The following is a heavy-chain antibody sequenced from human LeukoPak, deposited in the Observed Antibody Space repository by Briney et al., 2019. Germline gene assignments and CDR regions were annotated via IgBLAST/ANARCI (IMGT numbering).Heavy chain of an antibody. D-gene: IGHD2-15*01. CDR2: ISWNSGSI. Sequence: GGSLRLSCAASGFTFDDYAMHWVRQAPGKGLEWVSGISWNSGSIGYADSVKGRFTISRDNAKNSLYLQMNSLRAEDTALYYCAKPVAARYDAFDIWGQGTMVTVSS. V-gene: IGHV3-9*01. CDR3: AKPVAARYDAFDI. J-gene: IGHJ3*02. CDR1: GFTFDDYA.